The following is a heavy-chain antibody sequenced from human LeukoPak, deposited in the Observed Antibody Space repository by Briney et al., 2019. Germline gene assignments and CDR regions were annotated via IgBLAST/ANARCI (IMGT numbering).Heavy chain of an antibody. CDR3: ARDLLLDGYCSSTSCFYVY. D-gene: IGHD2-2*01. CDR1: GFTFSSYW. J-gene: IGHJ4*02. CDR2: IKEDGSEK. V-gene: IGHV3-7*01. Sequence: PGGSLRLSCAASGFTFSSYWMSWVRQAPGKGLEWVANIKEDGSEKYYVDSVKGRFTISRDNAKNSLYLQMNGLRAEDTAVYYCARDLLLDGYCSSTSCFYVYWGQGTLVTVSS.